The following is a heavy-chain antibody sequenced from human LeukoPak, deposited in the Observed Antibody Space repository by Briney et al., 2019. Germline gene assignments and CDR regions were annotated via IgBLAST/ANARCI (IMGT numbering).Heavy chain of an antibody. CDR2: INWIGGST. D-gene: IGHD3-9*01. J-gene: IGHJ4*02. V-gene: IGHV3-20*04. CDR3: AREPYDILTGYYPPYYFDY. Sequence: PGGSLRLSCAASGFTFDDYGMSWVRQAPGKGLEWVSGINWIGGSTGYAASVKGRFTISRDNAKNSLYLQMNSLRAEDTALYYCAREPYDILTGYYPPYYFDYWGQGTLVTVSS. CDR1: GFTFDDYG.